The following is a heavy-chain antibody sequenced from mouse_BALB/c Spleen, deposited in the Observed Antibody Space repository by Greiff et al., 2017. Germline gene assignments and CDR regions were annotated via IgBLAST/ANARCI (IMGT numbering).Heavy chain of an antibody. CDR3: ARAPNYYGSSHRDY. CDR2: INPSNGRT. J-gene: IGHJ2*01. D-gene: IGHD1-1*01. Sequence: VQLQQPGAELVKPGASVKLSCKASGYTFTSYWLHWVKQRPGPGLEWIGEINPSNGRTNYNEKFKSKATLTVDKSSSTAYMQLSSLTSEDSAVYYCARAPNYYGSSHRDYWGQGTTLTVSS. V-gene: IGHV1S81*02. CDR1: GYTFTSYW.